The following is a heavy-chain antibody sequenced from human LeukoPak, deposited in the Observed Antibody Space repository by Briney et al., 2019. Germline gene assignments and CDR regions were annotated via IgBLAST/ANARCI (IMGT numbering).Heavy chain of an antibody. Sequence: SLGSLRLSCAASGFTSTSYAITWVRHAPGKGLQWVAVISYDGSNEYYTDSVTGRFTISRDSSTNTHYLQMNKLRVEDTAVYYCARDSLIMTRVVRGYFDYWGQGTLVTVSS. D-gene: IGHD4-23*01. CDR1: GFTSTSYA. CDR2: ISYDGSNE. CDR3: ARDSLIMTRVVRGYFDY. V-gene: IGHV3-30-3*01. J-gene: IGHJ4*02.